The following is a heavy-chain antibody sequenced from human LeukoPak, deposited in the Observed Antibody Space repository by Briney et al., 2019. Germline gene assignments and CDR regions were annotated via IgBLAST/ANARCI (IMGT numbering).Heavy chain of an antibody. CDR1: GFTFSSYS. CDR3: ARDNDSRDPPHFDY. CDR2: ITSSSSYM. D-gene: IGHD3-16*01. J-gene: IGHJ4*02. V-gene: IGHV3-21*04. Sequence: GGSLRLSCAASGFTFSSYSMNWVRQAPGKGLEWVSSITSSSSYMYYADSVKGRFTISRDNAKNSLYLQMNTLRAEDTAVYYCARDNDSRDPPHFDYWGQGTLVTVSS.